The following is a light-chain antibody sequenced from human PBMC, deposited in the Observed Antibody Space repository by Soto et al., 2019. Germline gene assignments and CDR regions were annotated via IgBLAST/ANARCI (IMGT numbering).Light chain of an antibody. CDR1: QSVGND. Sequence: EIVMTQSPATLSVSPGDRATLSCRASQSVGNDLAWYQQKPGQAPRLLIYDASTRATGIPARFSGSGSGTEFTLTISSLLSEDFAVYSCQQYNNWPLTFGGGTRWISN. J-gene: IGKJ4*01. CDR3: QQYNNWPLT. V-gene: IGKV3D-15*01. CDR2: DAS.